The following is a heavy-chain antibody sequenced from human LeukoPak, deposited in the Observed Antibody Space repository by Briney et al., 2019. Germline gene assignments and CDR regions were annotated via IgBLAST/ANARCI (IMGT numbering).Heavy chain of an antibody. CDR3: AKDLLCPTFGSDS. Sequence: GGSLRLSCAASGFTFSTYAMSWVRQAPGKGLEWVSAISAAGGSAYYADSVKGRYTVSRDNSKNTLYLQMNSLRAEDTALYYCAKDLLCPTFGSDSWGQGTLVTVFS. D-gene: IGHD2-2*01. J-gene: IGHJ4*02. CDR2: ISAAGGSA. V-gene: IGHV3-23*01. CDR1: GFTFSTYA.